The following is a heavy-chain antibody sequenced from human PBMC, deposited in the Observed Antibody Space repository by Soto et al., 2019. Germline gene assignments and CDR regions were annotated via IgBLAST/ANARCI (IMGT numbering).Heavy chain of an antibody. J-gene: IGHJ6*02. CDR3: ARSEDTAMVYYYYYGMDV. CDR1: GYTFTSYG. Sequence: ASVKVCCKASGYTFTSYGISWVRQDPGQGLEWMGWISAYNGNTNYAQKLQGRVTMTTDTSTSTAYMELRSLRSDDTAVYYCARSEDTAMVYYYYYGMDVWGQGTTVTVSS. CDR2: ISAYNGNT. V-gene: IGHV1-18*01. D-gene: IGHD5-18*01.